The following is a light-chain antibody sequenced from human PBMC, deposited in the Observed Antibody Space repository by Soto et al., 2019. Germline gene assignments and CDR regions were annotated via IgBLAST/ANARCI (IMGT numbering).Light chain of an antibody. J-gene: IGLJ3*02. CDR1: SSNIGGTY. CDR2: RSN. CDR3: AVWDDSLNAWV. Sequence: QSALTQPPSASGTPGQSVTISCSGSSSNIGGTYVSWFQQVPGTAPKLLIYRSNQRPSGVPDRFSGSKSGTSASLAISGLRSEDEADYDCAVWDDSLNAWVFGGGTKLTVL. V-gene: IGLV1-47*01.